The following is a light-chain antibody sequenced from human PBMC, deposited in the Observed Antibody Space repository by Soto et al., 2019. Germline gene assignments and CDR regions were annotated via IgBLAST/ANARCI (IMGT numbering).Light chain of an antibody. Sequence: DIVMTQSPDSLAVSLGERATINCESSQTILYSSNNNNYLAWYQQKPGQPPKLLIYWASTRESGVPDRFSGSGSGTDFPLTISSLQAEDVAVYYCHQYLSAPWTFGQGTKVEIK. V-gene: IGKV4-1*01. J-gene: IGKJ1*01. CDR3: HQYLSAPWT. CDR1: QTILYSSNNNNY. CDR2: WAS.